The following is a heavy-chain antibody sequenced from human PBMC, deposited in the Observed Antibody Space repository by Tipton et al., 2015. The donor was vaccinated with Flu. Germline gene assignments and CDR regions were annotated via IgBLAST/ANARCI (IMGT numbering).Heavy chain of an antibody. CDR1: GYTFTDYF. CDR3: ARDPGPRRSYHHYYGVDV. J-gene: IGHJ6*02. Sequence: QLVQSGAEVKKPGASVKVSCEASGYTFTDYFIHWVRQAPGQGLEWMGRINPNGGATSYGQRFQGRVTMTRDTSTSAAYMELSRLRSDDTAVYYCARDPGPRRSYHHYYGVDVWGQGTTVTVSS. V-gene: IGHV1-2*06. CDR2: INPNGGAT.